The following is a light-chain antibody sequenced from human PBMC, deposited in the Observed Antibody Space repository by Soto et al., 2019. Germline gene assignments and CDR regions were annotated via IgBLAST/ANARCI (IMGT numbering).Light chain of an antibody. CDR3: MQGSHWPRT. V-gene: IGKV2-30*01. CDR1: QSLVYSDGNTY. J-gene: IGKJ1*01. CDR2: KVS. Sequence: DVLLTQSPLSLPVTLGQPASISCRSSQSLVYSDGNTYLTWFHQRPGQSPRRLIHKVSNRDSGDPDRFSGSESGTDFTLEISRVEAEDVGVVYCMQGSHWPRTVGRGTRVE.